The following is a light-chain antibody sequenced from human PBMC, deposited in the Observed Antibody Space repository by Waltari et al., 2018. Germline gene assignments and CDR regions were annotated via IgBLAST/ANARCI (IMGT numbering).Light chain of an antibody. V-gene: IGLV3-9*01. Sequence: SYELTPPPSVSVALGQTVKMTCEGHNIGSKNVYWYQQKPGQAPVLVIYSDSDRPSGIPERFSGSNSGNTATLTISRAQVVDEADYYCQVWDSRTYVFGTGTKVTVL. CDR1: NIGSKN. J-gene: IGLJ1*01. CDR3: QVWDSRTYV. CDR2: SDS.